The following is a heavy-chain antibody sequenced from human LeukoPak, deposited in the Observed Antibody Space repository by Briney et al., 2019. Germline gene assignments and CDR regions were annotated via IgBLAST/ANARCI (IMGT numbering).Heavy chain of an antibody. V-gene: IGHV3-7*01. CDR2: IEHHGSEK. CDR3: ARGPFVVINAPDY. J-gene: IGHJ4*02. Sequence: SGGSLRLSCAASGFTFSSYWMTWVRQAPGKGLEWVANIEHHGSEKYYVDSVKGRFTISRDNAKNSLYLQMNSLRAEDTAVYYCARGPFVVINAPDYWGQGTLVTVSS. D-gene: IGHD2-21*01. CDR1: GFTFSSYW.